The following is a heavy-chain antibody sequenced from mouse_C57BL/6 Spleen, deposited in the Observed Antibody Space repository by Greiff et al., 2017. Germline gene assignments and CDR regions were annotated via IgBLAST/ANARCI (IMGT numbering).Heavy chain of an antibody. J-gene: IGHJ1*03. CDR1: GYTFTSYW. Sequence: QVQLKQPGAELVMPGASVKLSCKASGYTFTSYWMHWVKQRPGQGLEWIGEIDPSDSYTNYNQKFKGKSTLTVDKSSSTAYMQLSSLTSEYSSVYYCAKSHGNYWYFDFWVTGTTVTVSS. CDR3: AKSHGNYWYFDF. V-gene: IGHV1-69*01. D-gene: IGHD2-1*01. CDR2: IDPSDSYT.